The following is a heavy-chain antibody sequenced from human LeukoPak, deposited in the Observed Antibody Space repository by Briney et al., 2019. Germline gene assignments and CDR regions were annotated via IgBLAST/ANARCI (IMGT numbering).Heavy chain of an antibody. CDR3: ASVSHGKYFDY. CDR2: ISSSSSYI. Sequence: GGSLRLSCAASGFTFSSYSVNWVREAPGKGLERVSSISSSSSYIYYADSVKGRFTISRDNAKNSLYLQMNSLRAEDTAVYYCASVSHGKYFDYWGQGTLVTVSS. D-gene: IGHD5/OR15-5a*01. CDR1: GFTFSSYS. V-gene: IGHV3-21*01. J-gene: IGHJ4*02.